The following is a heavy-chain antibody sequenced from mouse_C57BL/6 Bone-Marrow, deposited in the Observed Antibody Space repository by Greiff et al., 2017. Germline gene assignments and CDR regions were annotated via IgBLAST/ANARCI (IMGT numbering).Heavy chain of an antibody. V-gene: IGHV5-16*01. CDR3: ARKGDYDDWYFDV. J-gene: IGHJ1*03. D-gene: IGHD2-4*01. Sequence: EVMLVESEGGLVQPGSSMKLSCTASGFTFSDYYMAWVRQVPEKGLEWVANINYDGSSTYYLDSLKSRFIISRDNAKNILYLQMSSLKSEDTATYNCARKGDYDDWYFDVWGTGTTVTVSS. CDR1: GFTFSDYY. CDR2: INYDGSST.